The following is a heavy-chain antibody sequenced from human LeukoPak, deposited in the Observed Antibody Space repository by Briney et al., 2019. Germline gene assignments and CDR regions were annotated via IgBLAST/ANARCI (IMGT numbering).Heavy chain of an antibody. J-gene: IGHJ2*01. CDR2: ISSNGGST. D-gene: IGHD5-24*01. V-gene: IGHV3-64*01. CDR3: ARGRNRDGYYWYFDL. CDR1: GFTFSSYA. Sequence: PGGSLRLSCAASGFTFSSYAMHWVRQAPGKGLEYVSAISSNGGSTSYANSVKGRFTISREHSKNTLYLQMGSLRAEDMAVYYCARGRNRDGYYWYFDLWGRGTLVTVSS.